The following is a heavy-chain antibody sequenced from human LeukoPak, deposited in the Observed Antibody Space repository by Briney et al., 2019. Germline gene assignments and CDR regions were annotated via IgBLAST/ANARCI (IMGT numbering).Heavy chain of an antibody. V-gene: IGHV3-53*01. J-gene: IGHJ6*02. D-gene: IGHD1-7*01. CDR2: IYSGGST. CDR1: GFTVSSNY. CDR3: ARDGTTSPYYYGMDV. Sequence: GGSLRLSCAASGFTVSSNYMSWVRQAPGKGLERVPVIYSGGSTYYADSVKGRFTISRDNSKNTLYLQMNSLRAEDTAVYYCARDGTTSPYYYGMDVWGQGTTVTVSS.